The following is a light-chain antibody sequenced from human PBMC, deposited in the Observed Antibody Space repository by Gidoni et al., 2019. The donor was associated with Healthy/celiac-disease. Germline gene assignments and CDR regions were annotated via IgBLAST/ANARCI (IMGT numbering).Light chain of an antibody. CDR1: KLGDKY. Sequence: SYELTQPPSVSVSPGQTASITCPGDKLGDKYACWYQQKPGQSPVLVIYQDSKRPSGIPERFSGSNSGNTATLTISGTQAMDEADYYCQAWDSSTPCVFGGGTKLTVL. J-gene: IGLJ2*01. CDR2: QDS. CDR3: QAWDSSTPCV. V-gene: IGLV3-1*01.